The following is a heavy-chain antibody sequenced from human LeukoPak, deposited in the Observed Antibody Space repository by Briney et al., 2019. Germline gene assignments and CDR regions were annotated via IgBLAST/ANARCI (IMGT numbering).Heavy chain of an antibody. CDR3: ARAVEMATTNGGVDY. J-gene: IGHJ4*02. Sequence: ASVKVSCKASGYTFTSYYMHWVRQAPGQGLEWMGIINPSGGSTSYAQKFQGRVTMTRDTSTSTVYMELSSPRSEDTAVYYCARAVEMATTNGGVDYWGQGTLVTVSS. D-gene: IGHD5-24*01. CDR1: GYTFTSYY. CDR2: INPSGGST. V-gene: IGHV1-46*01.